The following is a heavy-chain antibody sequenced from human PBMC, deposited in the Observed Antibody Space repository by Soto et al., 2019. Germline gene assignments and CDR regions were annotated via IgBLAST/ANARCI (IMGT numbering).Heavy chain of an antibody. CDR2: ISYDGTNK. Sequence: GESLKISCAASGFTFSTYGMHWVRQAPGKGLEWVALISYDGTNKYYADSVKGRFTISRDNSKNTLYLQMNSLRAEDTAVYYCAKDQGNNWNYVGSDYWGQGTLVTVSS. D-gene: IGHD1-7*01. J-gene: IGHJ4*02. V-gene: IGHV3-30*18. CDR1: GFTFSTYG. CDR3: AKDQGNNWNYVGSDY.